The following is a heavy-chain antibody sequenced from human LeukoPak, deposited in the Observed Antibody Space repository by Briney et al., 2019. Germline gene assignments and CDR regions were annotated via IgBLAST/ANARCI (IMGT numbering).Heavy chain of an antibody. CDR2: FHWNGGST. CDR1: GFTFDDYG. J-gene: IGHJ4*02. CDR3: AREILAPGKTHDY. V-gene: IGHV3-20*04. Sequence: PGGSLRLSCAASGFTFDDYGIDWVRQAPGKGLEWVSGFHWNGGSTGYADSVKGRFTISRDSAKKHLYLQMSSLRAEDTAVYFCAREILAPGKTHDYWGQGTLVTVSS.